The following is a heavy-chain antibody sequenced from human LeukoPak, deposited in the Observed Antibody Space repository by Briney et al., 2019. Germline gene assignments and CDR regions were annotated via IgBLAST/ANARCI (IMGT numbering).Heavy chain of an antibody. CDR2: ISGSGGST. Sequence: GGSLRLSCAASGFTFSSYAMSWVRQAPGKGLEWVSAISGSGGSTYYADSVKGRFTISRDNSKNTLYVQMNSLRADDTAVYYCAKDGGSGWYLDYWGQGTLVTVSS. CDR1: GFTFSSYA. J-gene: IGHJ4*02. V-gene: IGHV3-23*01. D-gene: IGHD6-19*01. CDR3: AKDGGSGWYLDY.